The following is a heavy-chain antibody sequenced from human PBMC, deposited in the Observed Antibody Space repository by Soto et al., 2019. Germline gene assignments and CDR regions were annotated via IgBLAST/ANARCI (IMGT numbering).Heavy chain of an antibody. V-gene: IGHV1-46*03. J-gene: IGHJ4*02. CDR3: ISTLGARFDY. CDR1: GGTFSQN. Sequence: ASVKVSCKASGGTFSQNMHWVRQAPGQGLEWMGVINPSIGTTTYAQKFQGRVTMTSDTSTSSVYMGVSSLRSEDTAVYYCISTLGARFDYWGQGTLVTVSS. D-gene: IGHD1-26*01. CDR2: INPSIGTT.